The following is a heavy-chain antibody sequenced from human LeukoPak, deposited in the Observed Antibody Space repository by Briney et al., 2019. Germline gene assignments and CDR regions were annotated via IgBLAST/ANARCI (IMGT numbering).Heavy chain of an antibody. CDR3: ATLPGYGDYLNWFDP. J-gene: IGHJ5*02. CDR2: FDPEDGET. CDR1: GYTLTELP. Sequence: ASVKVSCKVSGYTLTELPMHWVRQAPGKGLEWMGGFDPEDGETIYAQKFQGRVTMTEDTSTDTAYMELSSLRSEDTAVYYCATLPGYGDYLNWFDPWGQGTLVTVSS. V-gene: IGHV1-24*01. D-gene: IGHD4-17*01.